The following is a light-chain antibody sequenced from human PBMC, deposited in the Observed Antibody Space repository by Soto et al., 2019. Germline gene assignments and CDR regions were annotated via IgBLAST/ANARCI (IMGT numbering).Light chain of an antibody. CDR1: SSNIGSNY. CDR3: AAWDDSLSGRYV. V-gene: IGLV1-47*01. CDR2: RNN. Sequence: QAVVTQPPSASGTPEQRVTISCSGSSSNIGSNYVYWYQQLPGTAPKLLIYRNNQRPSGVPDRFSGSKSGTSASLAISGLRSEDEADYYCAAWDDSLSGRYVFGTGTKLTVL. J-gene: IGLJ1*01.